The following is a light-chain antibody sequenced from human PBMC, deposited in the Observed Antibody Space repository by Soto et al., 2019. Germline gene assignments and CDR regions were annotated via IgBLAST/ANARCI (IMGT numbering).Light chain of an antibody. V-gene: IGKV3-20*01. Sequence: EIVLTPSPGTLSLSPGERATLSCRASQTFSSSYLAWFQQKPGQAPRLLIYGASSRATDIPDRFSGSGSGTDFTLTISRLEPEDFAVYYCHQYGSSQFSFGPGTKVDIK. CDR1: QTFSSSY. J-gene: IGKJ3*01. CDR2: GAS. CDR3: HQYGSSQFS.